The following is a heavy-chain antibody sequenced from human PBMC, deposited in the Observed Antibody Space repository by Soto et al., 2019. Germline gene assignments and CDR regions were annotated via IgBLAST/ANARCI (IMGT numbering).Heavy chain of an antibody. CDR3: XXXGXGVRY. CDR1: GYTFTSYG. CDR2: ISAYNGNT. V-gene: IGHV1-18*01. J-gene: IGHJ4*02. Sequence: QVQLVQSGAEVKKPGASVKVSCKASGYTFTSYGISWVRQAPGQGLEWMGWISAYNGNTNYAQKLQGRVTMTTDTXXXXXXXXXXXXXXXXXXXXXXXXXGXGVRYWGQGTLVTVSS.